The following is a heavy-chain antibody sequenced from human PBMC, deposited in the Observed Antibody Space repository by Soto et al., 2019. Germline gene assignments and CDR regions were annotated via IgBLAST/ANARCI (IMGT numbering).Heavy chain of an antibody. V-gene: IGHV5-51*01. D-gene: IGHD6-6*01. J-gene: IGHJ6*03. CDR1: GYSFTSYG. CDR3: ARQRIATPYYYYYMDV. CDR2: IYPGDSDT. Sequence: GQSLKISCKGSGYSFTSYGIGWVRQMPGKGLEWMGIIYPGDSDTRYSPSFQGQVTISADKSISTAYLQWSSLKASDTAMYYCARQRIATPYYYYYMDVWGQGTTVTVSS.